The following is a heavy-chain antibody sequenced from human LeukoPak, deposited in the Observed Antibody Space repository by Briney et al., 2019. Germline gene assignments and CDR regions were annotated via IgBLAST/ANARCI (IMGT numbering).Heavy chain of an antibody. CDR2: IWHDGTNK. CDR1: GFTFSSYG. V-gene: IGHV3-33*01. D-gene: IGHD3-22*01. Sequence: PGGSLRLSCAASGFTFSSYGMHWVRQAPGKGLEWVAIIWHDGTNKYYADSVKGRFTISRDNSKNTLYLQMNSLRAEDTAVYYCARDNSPMILVSFIMDVWGQGTTVTVSS. J-gene: IGHJ6*02. CDR3: ARDNSPMILVSFIMDV.